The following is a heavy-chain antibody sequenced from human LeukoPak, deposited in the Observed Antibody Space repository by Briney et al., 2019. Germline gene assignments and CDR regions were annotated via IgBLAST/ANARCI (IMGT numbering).Heavy chain of an antibody. CDR2: IYYSGST. CDR1: GGSISSYY. D-gene: IGHD3-10*01. V-gene: IGHV4-59*01. J-gene: IGHJ6*02. Sequence: SETLSLTCTVSGGSISSYYWSWIRQPPGKGLEWIGYIYYSGSTNYNPSLKSRVTISVDTSKNQFSLKLSSVTAADTAVYYCARVQGSGYYYYYGMDVWGQGTTVTVSS. CDR3: ARVQGSGYYYYYGMDV.